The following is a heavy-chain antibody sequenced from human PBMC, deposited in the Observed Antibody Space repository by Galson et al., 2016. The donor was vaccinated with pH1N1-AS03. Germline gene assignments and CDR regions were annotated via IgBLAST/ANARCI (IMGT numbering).Heavy chain of an antibody. V-gene: IGHV3-33*01. CDR1: GFAFSHYG. Sequence: SLRLSCAASGFAFSHYGMHWVRQAPGKGLEWVASISYGGNNEYYGDTLKGRVTISRDNSRNTLYLQMNNLRAEDTAVYYCARVEYSDYDTYYYGMDVWGQGTTVTVSS. D-gene: IGHD5-12*01. CDR3: ARVEYSDYDTYYYGMDV. J-gene: IGHJ6*02. CDR2: ISYGGNNE.